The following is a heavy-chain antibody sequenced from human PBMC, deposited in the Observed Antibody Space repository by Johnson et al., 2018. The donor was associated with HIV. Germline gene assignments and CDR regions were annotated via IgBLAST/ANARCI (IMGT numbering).Heavy chain of an antibody. CDR1: GFTFSHYG. Sequence: QVQLVESGGGLVQPGGSLRLSCAASGFTFSHYGMHWVRQAPGKGLEWVALISYGGSYKYYADSVKGRFTISRDNSKNTLYLQMNSLRVEDTAVYYCAKGRNTYGADVFDIWGQGTMVTVSS. J-gene: IGHJ3*02. D-gene: IGHD4/OR15-4a*01. CDR2: ISYGGSYK. CDR3: AKGRNTYGADVFDI. V-gene: IGHV3-30*18.